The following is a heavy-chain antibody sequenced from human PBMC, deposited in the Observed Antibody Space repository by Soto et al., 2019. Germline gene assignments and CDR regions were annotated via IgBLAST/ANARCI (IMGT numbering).Heavy chain of an antibody. D-gene: IGHD3-9*01. Sequence: ASVKVSCKASGYTFTSYAMHWVRQAPGQRLEWMGWINAGNGNTKYSQKFQGRVTITRDTSASTAYMELSSLRSEDTAVYYCARALTGYYTGLNYWSQGTLVTVSS. V-gene: IGHV1-3*01. CDR3: ARALTGYYTGLNY. CDR2: INAGNGNT. J-gene: IGHJ4*02. CDR1: GYTFTSYA.